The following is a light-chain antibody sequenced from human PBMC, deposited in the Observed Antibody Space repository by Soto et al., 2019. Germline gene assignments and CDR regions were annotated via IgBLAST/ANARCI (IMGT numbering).Light chain of an antibody. Sequence: DIQMTQSPSSLSASVGERVTITCRTSQAINNYLNWYRQKPGKVPEVLIYGASSLQDGVSSRFTGSASRTYFTLTISSLQPEDFATYYCQQVYDFPHTFGQGTKVEV. J-gene: IGKJ2*01. CDR1: QAINNY. CDR3: QQVYDFPHT. CDR2: GAS. V-gene: IGKV1-39*01.